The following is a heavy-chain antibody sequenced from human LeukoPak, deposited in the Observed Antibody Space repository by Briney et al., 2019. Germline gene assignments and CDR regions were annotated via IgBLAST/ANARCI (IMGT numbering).Heavy chain of an antibody. J-gene: IGHJ4*02. D-gene: IGHD6-13*01. CDR1: GFTFSSYA. CDR3: ARDFAAPAAGTFDY. Sequence: GGSLRLSCAASGFTFSSYAMHWVRQAPGKGLEWVAVISYDGSNKYYAESVKGRFTISRDNSKNTLYLQMNSLRAEDTAVYYCARDFAAPAAGTFDYWGQGTLVTVSS. V-gene: IGHV3-30*01. CDR2: ISYDGSNK.